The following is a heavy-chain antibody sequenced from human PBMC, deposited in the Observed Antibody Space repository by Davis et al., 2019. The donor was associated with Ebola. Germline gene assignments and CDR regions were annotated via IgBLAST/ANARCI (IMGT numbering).Heavy chain of an antibody. CDR3: ARDGIVAALGWGWFDP. D-gene: IGHD6-13*01. J-gene: IGHJ5*02. CDR1: GFTFSSYS. CDR2: ISSSSSYI. V-gene: IGHV3-21*01. Sequence: GESLKISCAASGFTFSSYSMNWVRQAPGKGLEWVSSISSSSSYIYYADSVKGRFTISRDNAKNSLYLQMNSLRAEDTAVYYCARDGIVAALGWGWFDPWGQGTLVTVSS.